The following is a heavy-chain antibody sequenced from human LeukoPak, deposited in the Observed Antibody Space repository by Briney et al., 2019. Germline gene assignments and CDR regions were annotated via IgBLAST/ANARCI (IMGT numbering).Heavy chain of an antibody. CDR2: IYYSGST. CDR1: GGSISSGDYY. V-gene: IGHV4-30-4*01. J-gene: IGHJ5*02. CDR3: ARDGVGSNYAEYNWFDP. D-gene: IGHD4-11*01. Sequence: SETLSLTRTVSGGSISSGDYYWSWIRQPPGKGLEWIGYIYYSGSTYYNPSLKSRVTISVDTSKNQFSLKLSSVTAADTAVYYCARDGVGSNYAEYNWFDPWGQGTLVTVSS.